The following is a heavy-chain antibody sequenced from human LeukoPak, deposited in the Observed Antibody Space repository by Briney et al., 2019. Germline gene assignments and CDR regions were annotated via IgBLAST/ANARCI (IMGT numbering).Heavy chain of an antibody. CDR2: ISYDGSNK. CDR1: GFTFSSYG. V-gene: IGHV3-30*18. J-gene: IGHJ5*01. D-gene: IGHD1-1*01. CDR3: AKTNWNDARDNWFDP. Sequence: PGRSLRLSCAASGFTFSSYGMHWVRQAPGKGLEWVAVISYDGSNKYYADSVKGRFTISRDNAKNSLYLQMNSLRAEDTALYYCAKTNWNDARDNWFDPWGQGTLVTVSS.